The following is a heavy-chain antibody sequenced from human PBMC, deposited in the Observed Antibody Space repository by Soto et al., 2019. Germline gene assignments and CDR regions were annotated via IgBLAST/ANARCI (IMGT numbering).Heavy chain of an antibody. V-gene: IGHV4-59*12. CDR3: ARDTREDSHGYSYYYMDV. D-gene: IGHD2-15*01. CDR1: SGSISSYY. CDR2: IYYSGST. J-gene: IGHJ6*02. Sequence: SETLSLTCTVSSGSISSYYWSWIRQPPGKGLEWIGYIYYSGSTYYNPSLKSRVTISVDTSKNHFSLKLSSVTAADTAVYYCARDTREDSHGYSYYYMDVWGQGTTVTVSS.